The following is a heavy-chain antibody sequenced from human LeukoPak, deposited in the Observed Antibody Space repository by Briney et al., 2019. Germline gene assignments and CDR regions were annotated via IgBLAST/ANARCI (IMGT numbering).Heavy chain of an antibody. CDR2: ISAYNGNT. D-gene: IGHD2-15*01. CDR3: ARGYCSGGSCYPNDFYFDY. CDR1: GYTFTSYG. V-gene: IGHV1-18*01. Sequence: ASVKDSCKASGYTFTSYGISWVRQAPGQGLEWMGWISAYNGNTNYAQKLQGRVTMTTDTSTSTAYMELRSLRSDDTAVYYCARGYCSGGSCYPNDFYFDYWGQGTLVTVSS. J-gene: IGHJ4*02.